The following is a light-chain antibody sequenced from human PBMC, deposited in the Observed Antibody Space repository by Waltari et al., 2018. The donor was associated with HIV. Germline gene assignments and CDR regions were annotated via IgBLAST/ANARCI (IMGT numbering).Light chain of an antibody. J-gene: IGKJ5*01. CDR1: QSVSW. V-gene: IGKV3-11*01. CDR2: HAS. CDR3: QRRGNWPIT. Sequence: EIVLTQSPATLSLSPGERATLSCRASQSVSWLAWYQQKPGQAPRLLIYHASNRAAGIPARFSGSGSETDFTRTISSLEPEDFAVYYCQRRGNWPITFGQGTRLEIK.